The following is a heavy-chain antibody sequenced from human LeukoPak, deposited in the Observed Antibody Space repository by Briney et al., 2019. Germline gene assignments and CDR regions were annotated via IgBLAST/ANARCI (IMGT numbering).Heavy chain of an antibody. CDR1: GYTFTGYY. D-gene: IGHD3-16*02. V-gene: IGHV7-4-1*02. Sequence: ASVKVSCKASGYTFTGYYMHWVRQAPGQGLEWMGWIHPSTGNPTYAQGFTGRFVFSLDTSVSTTYLQTSSLKAEDTAVYYCARAFQSLGGLSLPAHWGQGTLVTVSS. CDR3: ARAFQSLGGLSLPAH. J-gene: IGHJ4*02. CDR2: IHPSTGNP.